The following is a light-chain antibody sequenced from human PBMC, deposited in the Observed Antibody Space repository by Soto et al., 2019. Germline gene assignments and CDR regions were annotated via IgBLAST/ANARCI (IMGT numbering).Light chain of an antibody. Sequence: IVLTQSPGTLSLSPGERATLSCRASQSVSSGYLAWYQQRPGQAPRLLIYGASSRTTGIPHRFSGSGSGTDFTLTISRLEPEDFAVYYCQQYGSSPLTFGGGTKVEIK. CDR1: QSVSSGY. J-gene: IGKJ4*01. CDR2: GAS. CDR3: QQYGSSPLT. V-gene: IGKV3-20*01.